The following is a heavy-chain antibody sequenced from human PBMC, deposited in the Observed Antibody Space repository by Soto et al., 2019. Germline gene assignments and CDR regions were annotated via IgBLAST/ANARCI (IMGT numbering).Heavy chain of an antibody. D-gene: IGHD3-3*01. V-gene: IGHV4-39*01. CDR3: ARHHLAHYVILAVVTKKTQLINWFDP. CDR1: GGSISSSSYY. Sequence: PTETLSLTCTVSGGSISSSSYYWGWIRQPPGKGLEWIGSIYYSWSTYYNPSLKSRVTISVDTSKNQFSLKLSSVTAADTAVYYCARHHLAHYVILAVVTKKTQLINWFDPWCQAKLVSVS. CDR2: IYYSWST. J-gene: IGHJ5*02.